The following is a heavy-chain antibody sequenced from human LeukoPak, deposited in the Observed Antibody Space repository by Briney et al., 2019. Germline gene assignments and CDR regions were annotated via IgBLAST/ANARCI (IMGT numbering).Heavy chain of an antibody. CDR3: ARETYYDFLSGYRGGLDY. CDR1: GFTFSSYW. J-gene: IGHJ4*02. D-gene: IGHD3-3*01. V-gene: IGHV3-74*01. Sequence: PGGSLRLSCAASGFTFSSYWMHWVRQAPGKGLVWVSRINSDGSSTSYADSVKGRFTISRDNAKNTLYLQMNSLRAEDTAVYYRARETYYDFLSGYRGGLDYWGQGTLVTVSS. CDR2: INSDGSST.